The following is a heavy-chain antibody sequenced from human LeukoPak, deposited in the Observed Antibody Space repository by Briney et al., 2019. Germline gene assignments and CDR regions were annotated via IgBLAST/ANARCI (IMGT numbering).Heavy chain of an antibody. CDR3: ANARGYSYGSRVRDY. CDR2: ISGSGGST. J-gene: IGHJ4*02. V-gene: IGHV3-23*01. D-gene: IGHD5-18*01. Sequence: GGSLRLSCAASGFTVSSSYAMSWVRQAPGKGLEWVSAISGSGGSTYYADSVKGRFTISRDNSKNTLYLQMNSLRAEDTAVYYCANARGYSYGSRVRDYWGQGTLVTVSS. CDR1: GFTVSSSYA.